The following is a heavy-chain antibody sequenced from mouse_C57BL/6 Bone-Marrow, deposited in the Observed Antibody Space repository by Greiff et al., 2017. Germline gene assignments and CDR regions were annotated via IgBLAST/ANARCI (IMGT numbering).Heavy chain of an antibody. D-gene: IGHD1-1*01. V-gene: IGHV1-55*01. Sequence: QVHVKQPGAELVKPGASVKMSCKASGYTFTSYWITWVKQRPGQGLEWIGDIYPGSGSTNYNEKFKSKATLTVDTSSSTAYMQLSSLTSEDSAVYYCASRDYGSSRYYAMDYWGQGTSVTVSS. J-gene: IGHJ4*01. CDR2: IYPGSGST. CDR1: GYTFTSYW. CDR3: ASRDYGSSRYYAMDY.